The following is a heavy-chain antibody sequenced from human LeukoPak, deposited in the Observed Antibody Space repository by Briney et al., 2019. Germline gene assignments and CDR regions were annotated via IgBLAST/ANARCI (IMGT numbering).Heavy chain of an antibody. CDR3: AKQYLVPSIFDY. CDR1: GFTFSGYA. Sequence: PGGSLRLSCAASGFTFSGYALSWVRQAPGKGLQWVSGISGGGGTTDYADSVKGRFTISRDNSKNTVYLQMNSLRVEDTAVYYCAKQYLVPSIFDYWGQGTLVTVSS. D-gene: IGHD2-8*02. CDR2: ISGGGGTT. V-gene: IGHV3-23*01. J-gene: IGHJ4*02.